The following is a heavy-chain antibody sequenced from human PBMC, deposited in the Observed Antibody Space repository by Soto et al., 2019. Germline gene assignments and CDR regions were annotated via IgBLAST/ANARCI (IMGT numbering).Heavy chain of an antibody. CDR1: GGSVTSDEDY. CDR2: ISNSGST. V-gene: IGHV4-30-4*01. J-gene: IGHJ4*02. D-gene: IGHD5-18*01. CDR3: AAESGSTYGYFDH. Sequence: SETLSLTCTVSGGSVTSDEDYWTWIRQSPGKGLEWIGYISNSGSTGYNPSLKTRLSMSVDRSKNQFTLRLTSVTAADTAVYFCAAESGSTYGYFDHWGQGTQVTVSS.